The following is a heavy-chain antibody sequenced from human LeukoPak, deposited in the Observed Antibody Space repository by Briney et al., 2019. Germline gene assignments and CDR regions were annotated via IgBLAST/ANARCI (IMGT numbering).Heavy chain of an antibody. CDR1: RFTCSSYS. CDR2: ISISSNFI. D-gene: IGHD6-19*01. J-gene: IGHJ3*02. Sequence: PAGTLRLSCAASRFTCSSYSRNWLPQAPGNELKGISSISISSNFIYYTDSVKGPFTTSRDNAKNSLYLQMNSLRAEDTAVYYCARAISASDASAIWGQGTMVTVYS. CDR3: ARAISASDASAI. V-gene: IGHV3-21*01.